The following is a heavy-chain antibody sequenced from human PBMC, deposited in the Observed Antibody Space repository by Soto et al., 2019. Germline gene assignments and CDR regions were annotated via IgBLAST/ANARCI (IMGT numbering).Heavy chain of an antibody. CDR3: TRVYSSSYHYFDY. V-gene: IGHV3-66*01. Sequence: EVQLVESGGGLVQPGGSLRLSCAASGFTVSSYHMSWVRQAPGKGLEWVSIIYSAGSADFADSVKGRFTISRDNSKNTLYLQMSSLRAEDTAVHYCTRVYSSSYHYFDYWGQGTLVTVSS. CDR2: IYSAGSA. D-gene: IGHD6-13*01. CDR1: GFTVSSYH. J-gene: IGHJ4*02.